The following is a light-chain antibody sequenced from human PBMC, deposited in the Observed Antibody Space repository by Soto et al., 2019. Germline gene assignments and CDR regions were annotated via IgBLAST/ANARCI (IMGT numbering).Light chain of an antibody. CDR2: EVN. CDR1: SGDVGTYNL. CDR3: CSYAGRSNVV. Sequence: QSALTQPASVSGSPGQSITISCTGTSGDVGTYNLVSWYQQHPGRAPKLIIFEVNKRPSGVSNRRSGSKSGNTASLAISGLQADDEADYHCCSYAGRSNVVCCGGTKLTVL. V-gene: IGLV2-23*02. J-gene: IGLJ2*01.